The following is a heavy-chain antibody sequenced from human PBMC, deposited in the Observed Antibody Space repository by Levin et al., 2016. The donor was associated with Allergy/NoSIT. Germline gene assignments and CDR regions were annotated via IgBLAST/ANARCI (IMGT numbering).Heavy chain of an antibody. D-gene: IGHD6-13*01. CDR3: ARTGTAFDY. J-gene: IGHJ4*02. Sequence: RQAPGKGLEWIGYIYYSGSTYYNPSLKSRVTISVDTSKNQFSLKLSSVTAADTAVYYCARTGTAFDYWGQGTLVTVSS. V-gene: IGHV4-31*02. CDR2: IYYSGST.